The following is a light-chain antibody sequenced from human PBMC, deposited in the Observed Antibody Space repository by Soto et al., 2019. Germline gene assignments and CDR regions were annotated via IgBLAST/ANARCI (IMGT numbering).Light chain of an antibody. CDR1: QGISSY. Sequence: IQLTQSPSSLSASVGDRVTITCRASQGISSYLAWYQQKPGKAPKLLIYAASTLQSGVPSRFSGSGSGTDFTLPISSLQPEDFATYYCQQLNSYPLVTFGQGTKVEIK. CDR2: AAS. V-gene: IGKV1-9*01. CDR3: QQLNSYPLVT. J-gene: IGKJ1*01.